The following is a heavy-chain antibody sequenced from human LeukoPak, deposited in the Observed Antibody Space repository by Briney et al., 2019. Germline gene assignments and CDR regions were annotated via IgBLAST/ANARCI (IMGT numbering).Heavy chain of an antibody. CDR1: GGSISSYY. CDR3: AGDPAERSGSYI. Sequence: SETLSLTCIVSGGSISSYYWSWIRQPPGKGLEWIGYIRYSGSTKYNPSLKSRVTISVDTSKNQFSLKLSSVTTADTAVYYCAGDPAERSGSYIWGQGAMVTVSS. J-gene: IGHJ3*02. V-gene: IGHV4-59*01. CDR2: IRYSGST. D-gene: IGHD3-10*01.